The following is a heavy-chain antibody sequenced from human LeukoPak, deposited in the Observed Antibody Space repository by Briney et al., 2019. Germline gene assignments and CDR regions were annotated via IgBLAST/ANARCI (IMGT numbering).Heavy chain of an antibody. J-gene: IGHJ4*02. CDR1: GFTFSTYA. CDR2: IIGSGEST. D-gene: IGHD6-13*01. Sequence: RGGSLRLSCAASGFTFSTYAMSWVRQAPGKGLEWVSTIIGSGESTYYADSVKGRFTISRDNSKNTLYLQVNSLRAEDTGFYYCAKHLSSSSRYYCDSWGQGTLVTVSS. CDR3: AKHLSSSSRYYCDS. V-gene: IGHV3-23*01.